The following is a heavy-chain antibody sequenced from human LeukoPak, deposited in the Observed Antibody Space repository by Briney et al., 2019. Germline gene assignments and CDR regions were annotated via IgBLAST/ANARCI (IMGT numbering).Heavy chain of an antibody. CDR1: GFTFDEYT. CDR3: ATERSRHFYY. J-gene: IGHJ4*02. D-gene: IGHD3-16*01. Sequence: GGSLRLSCAASGFTFDEYTMHWVRQAPGKGLEWVSFISCSGGNVYFANSVKGRFTITRDNSENSLYLQMNSLRTEDTALYYCATERSRHFYYCGQGTLVTVSP. CDR2: ISCSGGNV. V-gene: IGHV3-43*01.